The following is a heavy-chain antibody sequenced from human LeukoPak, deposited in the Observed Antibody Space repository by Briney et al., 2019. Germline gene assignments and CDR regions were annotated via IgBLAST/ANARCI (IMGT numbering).Heavy chain of an antibody. CDR3: AKREDFWSGPAPFDY. CDR2: ISHDGAKM. D-gene: IGHD3-3*01. CDR1: GFTFSTNG. Sequence: GGPLRLSCAASGFTFSTNGIHWVRQAPGKGLEWVAVISHDGAKMYYADSVKGRFTISRDNSKNTLYLQMNSLRAEDTAVYYCAKREDFWSGPAPFDYWGQGTLVTVSS. V-gene: IGHV3-30*18. J-gene: IGHJ4*02.